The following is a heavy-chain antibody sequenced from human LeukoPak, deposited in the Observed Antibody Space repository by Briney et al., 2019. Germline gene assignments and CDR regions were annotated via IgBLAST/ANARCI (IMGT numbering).Heavy chain of an antibody. CDR1: GYTFTSYG. Sequence: GASVKVSCKASGYTFTSYGISWVRQAPGQGLGWMGWISAYNGNTNYAQKLQGRVTMTTDTSMSTAYMELRSLRSDDTAVYYCARDHVDRIVGSNWFDPWGQGTLVTVSS. J-gene: IGHJ5*02. V-gene: IGHV1-18*01. D-gene: IGHD1-26*01. CDR3: ARDHVDRIVGSNWFDP. CDR2: ISAYNGNT.